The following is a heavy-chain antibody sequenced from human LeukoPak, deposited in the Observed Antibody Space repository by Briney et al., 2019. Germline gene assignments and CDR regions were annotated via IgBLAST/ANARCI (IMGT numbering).Heavy chain of an antibody. J-gene: IGHJ3*02. CDR1: GGSFTTHY. CDR3: AKDIGLDYSSSSFASDI. Sequence: SETLSLTCTVSGGSFTTHYWNWFRQPAGKGLEWIGRIYSGGSTNYKSSLKSRVIMSIDTSKRQLSLKLSSVTAADTAIYYCAKDIGLDYSSSSFASDIWGPGTLVIVSS. CDR2: IYSGGST. D-gene: IGHD6-6*01. V-gene: IGHV4-4*07.